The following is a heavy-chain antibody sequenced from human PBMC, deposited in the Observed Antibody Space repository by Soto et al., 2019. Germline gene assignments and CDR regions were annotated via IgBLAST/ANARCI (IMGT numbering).Heavy chain of an antibody. CDR2: INAGNGNT. J-gene: IGHJ4*02. D-gene: IGHD3-22*01. V-gene: IGHV1-3*05. CDR3: ARRSGYYLIDDY. Sequence: QVQLVQSGAEEKKPGASVKVSCKASGYTFTSYAMHWVSQAPGQRLEWMGWINAGNGNTKYSQKFQGRVTITRDTSASTAYMELSSLRSEDTAVYYWARRSGYYLIDDYWGQGTLVTVSA. CDR1: GYTFTSYA.